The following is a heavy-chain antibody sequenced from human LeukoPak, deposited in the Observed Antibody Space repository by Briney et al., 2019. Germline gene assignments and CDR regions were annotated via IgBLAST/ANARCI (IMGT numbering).Heavy chain of an antibody. CDR3: AKDLRPDGLYDFDS. CDR1: GFTFSSYA. V-gene: IGHV3-23*01. Sequence: PGGSLRLSCAASGFTFSSYAMSWVRQAPGKGLEWVSAISGSGGSTYYADSVKGRFTISRDNSKNTVFLQMNSLKVEDTALYYCAKDLRPDGLYDFDSWGQGTLVTVSS. CDR2: ISGSGGST. D-gene: IGHD5/OR15-5a*01. J-gene: IGHJ4*02.